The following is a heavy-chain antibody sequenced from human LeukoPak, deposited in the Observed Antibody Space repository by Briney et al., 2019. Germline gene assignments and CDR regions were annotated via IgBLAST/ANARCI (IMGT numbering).Heavy chain of an antibody. CDR3: ARGISGGFDI. CDR1: GYFFTAYH. D-gene: IGHD2-21*01. V-gene: IGHV1-2*06. Sequence: ASVKVSCKSSGYFFTAYHLHWVRQAPGQGLEWMGRIIPNSGATNYAQNFQGRVTMTRDTSISTAYMELSRLSPDDTALYYCARGISGGFDIWGQGTMVTVSS. CDR2: IIPNSGAT. J-gene: IGHJ3*02.